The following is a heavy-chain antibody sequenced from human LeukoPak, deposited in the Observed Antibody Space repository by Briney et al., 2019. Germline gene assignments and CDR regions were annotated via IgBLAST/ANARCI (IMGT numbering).Heavy chain of an antibody. D-gene: IGHD6-19*01. V-gene: IGHV1-18*01. CDR1: GYTFTSYG. Sequence: ASVKVSCKASGYTFTSYGINWVRQAPGQGLEWMGWVSADDNDRQFAQKFRGRFIMTTDTSTTTAYMELKNLRSDDTAVYHCATGGPQGSGWSAYWGQGTLVTVSS. J-gene: IGHJ4*02. CDR3: ATGGPQGSGWSAY. CDR2: VSADDNDR.